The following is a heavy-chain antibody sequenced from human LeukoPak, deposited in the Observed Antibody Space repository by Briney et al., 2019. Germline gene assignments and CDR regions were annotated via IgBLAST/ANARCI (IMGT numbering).Heavy chain of an antibody. CDR3: VRDETLWTLDW. Sequence: GGSLRLSCEASGFTFSNYGMNWVRQPPGMGLVWVSRINERGTDSMYAESVKGRFTISRDNAKNTVYLQMNSLRAEDTAVYYCVRDETLWTLDWWGQGTLVSVSS. J-gene: IGHJ4*02. V-gene: IGHV3-74*03. CDR2: INERGTDS. D-gene: IGHD1-1*01. CDR1: GFTFSNYG.